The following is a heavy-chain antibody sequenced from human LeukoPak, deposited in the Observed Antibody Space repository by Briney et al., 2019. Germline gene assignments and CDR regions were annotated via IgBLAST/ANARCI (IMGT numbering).Heavy chain of an antibody. CDR2: IWYDGSNK. CDR3: ARDNSSHAFDI. CDR1: GFTFSSYG. V-gene: IGHV3-33*01. J-gene: IGHJ3*02. Sequence: GRSLRLSCAASGFTFSSYGMHWVRQAPGKGLEWVAVIWYDGSNKYYADSVKGRFTISRDNSKNTLYLQTNGLRAEDTAVYYCARDNSSHAFDIWGQGTMVTASS. D-gene: IGHD6-13*01.